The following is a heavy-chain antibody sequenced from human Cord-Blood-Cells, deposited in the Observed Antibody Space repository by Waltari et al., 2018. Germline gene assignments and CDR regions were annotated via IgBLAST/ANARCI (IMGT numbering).Heavy chain of an antibody. Sequence: QVQLVQSGAEVKKPGASVKVSCKASGYTFTSYYMHWGRQAPGQGLEWMGIINPSGGSTSYAQKFQGRVTMTRDTSTSTVYMELSSLRSEDTAVYYCAREENWNYLYHYFDYWGQGTLVTVSS. CDR2: INPSGGST. CDR3: AREENWNYLYHYFDY. V-gene: IGHV1-46*01. D-gene: IGHD1-7*01. J-gene: IGHJ4*02. CDR1: GYTFTSYY.